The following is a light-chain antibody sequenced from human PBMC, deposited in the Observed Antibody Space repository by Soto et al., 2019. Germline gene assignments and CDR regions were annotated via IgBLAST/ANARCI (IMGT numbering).Light chain of an antibody. CDR2: DAS. CDR3: HQYDSYPWT. J-gene: IGKJ1*01. Sequence: DIQMTQSPSTLSASVGDTVTITCRASQGISSWLVWYQFKPGKAPKLLLYDASQLESGVPSRFSGSGSGTDFTLTISSQRPDDLAVYFCHQYDSYPWTFGQGT. V-gene: IGKV1-5*01. CDR1: QGISSW.